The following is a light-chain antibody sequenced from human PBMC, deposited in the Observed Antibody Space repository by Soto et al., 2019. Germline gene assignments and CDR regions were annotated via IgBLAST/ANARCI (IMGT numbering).Light chain of an antibody. CDR3: QEYGSSPLYA. J-gene: IGKJ2*01. CDR1: QSVSSTY. Sequence: EIVLTQSPGTLSLSPGERATLSCRASQSVSSTYLAWYQQKPGQAPRLLIFATSSRATGIPDRFSGSGSGKDFTLTISRLEPEDFAVYYCQEYGSSPLYAFGQGTKLEIK. CDR2: ATS. V-gene: IGKV3-20*01.